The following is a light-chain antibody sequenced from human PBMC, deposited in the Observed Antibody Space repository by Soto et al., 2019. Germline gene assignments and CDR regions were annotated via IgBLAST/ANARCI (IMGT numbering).Light chain of an antibody. V-gene: IGKV1-39*01. J-gene: IGKJ4*01. Sequence: DIQMTQSPSSLSASVGDRVIITGRASQSISNYLNWYQHKPGKAPKVLISAASNLQSGVPSRFSGSGSGTVFTLTISSLQPEDFATYFCQQSYTLSPLTFGGGTKVDIK. CDR3: QQSYTLSPLT. CDR2: AAS. CDR1: QSISNY.